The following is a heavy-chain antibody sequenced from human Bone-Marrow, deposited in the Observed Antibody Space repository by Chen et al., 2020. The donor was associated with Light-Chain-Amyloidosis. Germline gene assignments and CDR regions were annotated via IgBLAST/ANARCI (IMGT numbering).Heavy chain of an antibody. CDR2: IKQDGSEK. CDR1: GFTFSSHW. Sequence: EVQLVESGGGLVQPGGSLRLFCVASGFTFSSHWMSWVRQAPGKGLEWVANIKQDGSEKYYADSVKGRFTISRDNAKNSLYLQMNSLRAEDMAVYYCAEINTNWGQGTLVTVSS. J-gene: IGHJ4*02. CDR3: AEINTN. V-gene: IGHV3-7*01.